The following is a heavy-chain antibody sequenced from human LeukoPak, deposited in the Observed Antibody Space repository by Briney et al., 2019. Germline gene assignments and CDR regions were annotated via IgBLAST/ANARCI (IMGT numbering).Heavy chain of an antibody. D-gene: IGHD2-15*01. CDR1: GYTLTELS. CDR2: FDPEDGET. CDR3: ATIPQLYSHLGFDY. V-gene: IGHV1-24*01. Sequence: ASVKVSCKVSGYTLTELSMHWVRQAPGKGLEWMGGFDPEDGETIYAQKFQGRVTMTEDTSTDTAYMGLSSLRSEDTAVYYCATIPQLYSHLGFDYWGQGTLVTVSS. J-gene: IGHJ4*02.